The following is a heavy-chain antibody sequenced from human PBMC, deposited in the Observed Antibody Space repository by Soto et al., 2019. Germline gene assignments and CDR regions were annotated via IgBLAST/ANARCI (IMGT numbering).Heavy chain of an antibody. J-gene: IGHJ6*02. CDR3: AGSSGTYYYGMDV. CDR1: GGSISSGGYS. D-gene: IGHD3-10*01. V-gene: IGHV4-30-2*01. CDR2: IYHSGST. Sequence: QLQLQESGSGLVKPSQTLSLTCAVSGGSISSGGYSWSWIRQPPGKGLEWIGYIYHSGSTYYNPSLKSRVTISVDRSKNQFSLKLSSVTAADTAVYYCAGSSGTYYYGMDVWGQGTTVTVSS.